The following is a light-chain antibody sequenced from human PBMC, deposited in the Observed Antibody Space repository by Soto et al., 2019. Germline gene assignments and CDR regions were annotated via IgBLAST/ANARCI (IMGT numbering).Light chain of an antibody. V-gene: IGLV2-14*01. CDR3: SSYTSSSTLV. Sequence: QSALTQPPSASGSLGQSVTISCTGTRSDVGGYNYVSWYQQHPGKAPKLMIYEVSNRPSGVSNRFSGSKSGNTASLTISGLQAEDEADYYCSSYTSSSTLVFGGGTKLTVL. CDR2: EVS. J-gene: IGLJ3*02. CDR1: RSDVGGYNY.